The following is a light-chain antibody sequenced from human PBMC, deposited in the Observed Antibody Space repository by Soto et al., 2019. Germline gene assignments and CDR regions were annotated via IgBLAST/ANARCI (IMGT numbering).Light chain of an antibody. CDR2: AAS. Sequence: IVMTKSPATVSVSPGERATFSCRASQSVSSSLAWYQQRPGQAPRLLVYAASTRATGIPARFSGSGSGTEFTLTISSLQSEDFAVYYCHQYNSWPRTFGQGTKVDIK. J-gene: IGKJ1*01. CDR3: HQYNSWPRT. V-gene: IGKV3-15*01. CDR1: QSVSSS.